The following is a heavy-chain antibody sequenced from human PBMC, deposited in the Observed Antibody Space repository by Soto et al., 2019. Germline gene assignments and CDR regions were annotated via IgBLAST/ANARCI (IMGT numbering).Heavy chain of an antibody. D-gene: IGHD6-25*01. J-gene: IGHJ4*02. CDR3: VKEIAAAQ. CDR2: INKDGSQK. V-gene: IGHV3-7*01. Sequence: EVQLVESGGALVQPGGSLRLTCATSGFTFSNYWMTWVRQAPGKGLEWVANINKDGSQKSFVDSVKGRFTISRDNAKSSLYLQMNRRRAEDTAIYYCVKEIAAAQWGQGTLVTVSS. CDR1: GFTFSNYW.